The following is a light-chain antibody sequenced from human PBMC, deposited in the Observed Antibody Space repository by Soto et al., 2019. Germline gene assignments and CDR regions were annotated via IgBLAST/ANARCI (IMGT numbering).Light chain of an antibody. V-gene: IGKV4-1*01. CDR1: QSVLYSSKNKNY. CDR3: QQYYTTPYT. CDR2: WAS. Sequence: DTVMTQSPDSLAVYVGERATINCKSSQSVLYSSKNKNYLAWYQQKPGQPPKLLIYWASTRESGVPDRFSGSGSGTDFTLTISSLQAEDVAVYYCQQYYTTPYTFGQGTKLEIK. J-gene: IGKJ2*01.